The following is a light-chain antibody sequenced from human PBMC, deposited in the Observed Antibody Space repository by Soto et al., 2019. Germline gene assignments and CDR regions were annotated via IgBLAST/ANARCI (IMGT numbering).Light chain of an antibody. CDR1: RSVNNF. V-gene: IGKV3-11*01. Sequence: VLTQSTVTLSLSPGERATLSCRATRSVNNFVAWYQQKPGQAPSLLISDASNRATGIPARFSGSGSGTDFTLTISSLEPEDFAVYYCQQRSNWPPWTFGQGSKV. CDR2: DAS. J-gene: IGKJ1*01. CDR3: QQRSNWPPWT.